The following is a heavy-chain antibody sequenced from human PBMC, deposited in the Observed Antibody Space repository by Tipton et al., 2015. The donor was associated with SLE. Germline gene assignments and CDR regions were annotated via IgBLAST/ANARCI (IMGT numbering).Heavy chain of an antibody. CDR1: GGSISSGGYY. CDR3: ARDAGRDITGTQGAFDI. J-gene: IGHJ3*02. CDR2: IYYSGST. D-gene: IGHD1-20*01. V-gene: IGHV4-31*03. Sequence: TLSLTCTVSGGSISSGGYYWSWIRQHPGKGLEWIGYIYYSGSTYYNPSLKSRLTISVDTSKNQFSLKLSSVTAADTAVYYCARDAGRDITGTQGAFDIWGQGTMVTVSS.